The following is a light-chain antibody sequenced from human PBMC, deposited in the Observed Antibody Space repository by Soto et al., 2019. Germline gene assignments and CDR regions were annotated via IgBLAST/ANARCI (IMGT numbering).Light chain of an antibody. CDR1: QSVGSN. V-gene: IGKV3-15*01. CDR2: GAS. J-gene: IGKJ5*01. CDR3: QQYNNWPIT. Sequence: EIVLTQSPATLSLSPGERATLSCRASQSVGSNLAWYHQKPGQAPSLLIYGASTRAAGIPARFSGSGSGTEFTLTNSSLQSEDFAVYYCQQYNNWPITFGQGTRLENK.